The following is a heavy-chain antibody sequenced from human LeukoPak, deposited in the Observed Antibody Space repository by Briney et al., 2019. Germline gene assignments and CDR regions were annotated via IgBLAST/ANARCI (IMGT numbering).Heavy chain of an antibody. CDR2: ISYSGST. CDR3: AGGSSSKYYGLDV. V-gene: IGHV4-61*01. D-gene: IGHD6-6*01. Sequence: SETLSLTCTVSGGSVSSGSYYWSWIRQPPGKGLEWIGYISYSGSTNYNPSLKSRVTMSVDTSMKQFSLRLSSVTAADTAVYYCAGGSSSKYYGLDVWGQGATATVSS. J-gene: IGHJ6*02. CDR1: GGSVSSGSYY.